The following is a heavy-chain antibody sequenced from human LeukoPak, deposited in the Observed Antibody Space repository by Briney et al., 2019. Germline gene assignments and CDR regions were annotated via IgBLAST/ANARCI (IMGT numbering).Heavy chain of an antibody. CDR1: GFTFSSYW. D-gene: IGHD2-15*01. J-gene: IGHJ4*02. Sequence: GGSLRLSCAASGFTFSSYWMSWVRQAPGKGLEWVANIKQDGSEKYYVDSVKGRFTISRDNAKNSLYLLLGSVRAEDTAVYYCARDMIGVVVAAIDFWGQGSLVTVSS. CDR3: ARDMIGVVVAAIDF. V-gene: IGHV3-7*01. CDR2: IKQDGSEK.